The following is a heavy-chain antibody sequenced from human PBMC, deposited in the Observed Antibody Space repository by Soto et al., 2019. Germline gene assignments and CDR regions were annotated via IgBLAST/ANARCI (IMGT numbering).Heavy chain of an antibody. D-gene: IGHD3-10*01. V-gene: IGHV3-23*01. CDR3: ANKGPQSSRLNYYGSASYNWFDP. Sequence: PGGSLRLSCAASGFTFSSYAMSWVRQAPWKGLEWVSAISGSGGSTYYADSVKGRFTISRDNSKNTLYLQMNSLRAEDTAVYYCANKGPQSSRLNYYGSASYNWFDPWGQGTLVTVSS. CDR2: ISGSGGST. CDR1: GFTFSSYA. J-gene: IGHJ5*02.